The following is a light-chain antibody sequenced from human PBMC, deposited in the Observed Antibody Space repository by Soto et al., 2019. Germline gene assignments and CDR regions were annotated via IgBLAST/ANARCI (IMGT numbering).Light chain of an antibody. Sequence: QLVLTQPPSVSGAPGQGVTISCTGGSSNIGAGYDVHWYQHLPGTSPKLLIYGNHNRPSGVPDRFSGSKSGTSASLAITALQAEDEADYFCQSYDSDLSVVLFGGGTKVTVL. CDR3: QSYDSDLSVVL. CDR2: GNH. V-gene: IGLV1-40*01. CDR1: SSNIGAGYD. J-gene: IGLJ2*01.